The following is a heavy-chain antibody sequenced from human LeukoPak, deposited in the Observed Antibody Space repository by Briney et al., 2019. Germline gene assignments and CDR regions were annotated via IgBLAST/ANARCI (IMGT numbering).Heavy chain of an antibody. J-gene: IGHJ5*02. V-gene: IGHV4-4*07. CDR2: IYTSGST. CDR3: ARDHLVSRWFDP. Sequence: SETLSLTCTVSGGSISSYYWSWIRQPAGKGLEWIGRIYTSGSTNYNPSLKSRVTMSVDTPKNQFSLKLSSVTAADTAVYYCARDHLVSRWFDPWGQGTLVTVSS. CDR1: GGSISSYY. D-gene: IGHD2/OR15-2a*01.